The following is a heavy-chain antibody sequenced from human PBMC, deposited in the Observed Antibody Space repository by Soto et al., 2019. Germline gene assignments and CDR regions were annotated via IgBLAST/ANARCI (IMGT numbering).Heavy chain of an antibody. V-gene: IGHV1-3*01. Sequence: ASVKVSCKASGYIFTSYVIHWVRQAPGQRLEWMGWINAGNGNTKYSQKFQGRVTITSDTSASTAYMELSSLRSEDTAVYYCARGNNLFDPWGQGTLVTVSP. J-gene: IGHJ5*02. CDR2: INAGNGNT. CDR1: GYIFTSYV. CDR3: ARGNNLFDP.